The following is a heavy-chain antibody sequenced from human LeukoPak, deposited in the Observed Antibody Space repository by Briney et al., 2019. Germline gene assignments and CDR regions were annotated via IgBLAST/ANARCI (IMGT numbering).Heavy chain of an antibody. D-gene: IGHD5/OR15-5a*01. J-gene: IGHJ4*02. CDR3: ARIRGYSVYDFSY. CDR2: ISGSGETT. CDR1: GFTFSTYA. Sequence: GGSLRLSCAASGFTFSTYAMTWVRQAPGKGLEWVSAISGSGETTYYADSVKGRFTISRDNSKNTLYLQMNSLRAEDTAVYYCARIRGYSVYDFSYWGQGTLVTVPS. V-gene: IGHV3-23*01.